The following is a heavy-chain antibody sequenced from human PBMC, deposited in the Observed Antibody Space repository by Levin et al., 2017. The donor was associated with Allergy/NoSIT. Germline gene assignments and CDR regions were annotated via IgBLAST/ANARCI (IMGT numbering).Heavy chain of an antibody. CDR2: LHHTGSI. V-gene: IGHV4-59*01. J-gene: IGHJ4*02. CDR1: SGSIYNFY. Sequence: KTSETLSLTCTVSSGSIYNFYWSWIRQSPGKGLEHMGYLHHTGSIRYNPSLKSRLTMSIDTSKNQFSLKLNSVTAADTAVYYCAGGQMGAGYFDNWGQGTLVTVSS. CDR3: AGGQMGAGYFDN. D-gene: IGHD1-26*01.